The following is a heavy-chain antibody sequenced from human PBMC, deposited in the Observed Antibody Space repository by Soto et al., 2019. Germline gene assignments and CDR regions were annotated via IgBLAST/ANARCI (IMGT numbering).Heavy chain of an antibody. Sequence: PSETLSLTCSVSGVSISSYFWSWIRQAPGGGLEWIGYTYHRGSTNYSPSLKSRVAISLDTSENQFSLKVNSVTAADAAVYYCARIGGYHGTIDYWGEGTPVTVSS. CDR3: ARIGGYHGTIDY. CDR1: GVSISSYF. V-gene: IGHV4-59*01. CDR2: TYHRGST. J-gene: IGHJ4*02. D-gene: IGHD6-25*01.